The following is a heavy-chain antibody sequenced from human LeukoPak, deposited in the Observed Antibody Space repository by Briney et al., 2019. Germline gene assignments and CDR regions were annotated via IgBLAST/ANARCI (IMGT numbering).Heavy chain of an antibody. J-gene: IGHJ4*02. V-gene: IGHV3-30-3*01. D-gene: IGHD6-13*01. CDR2: ISYDGSNK. Sequence: PGGSLRLSCAAPGFSFSDYYISWIRQAPGKGLEWVAVISYDGSNKYYADSVKGRFTISRDNSKNTLYLQMNSLRAEDTAVYYCAASRVYSSSWSYWGQGTLVTVSS. CDR3: AASRVYSSSWSY. CDR1: GFSFSDYY.